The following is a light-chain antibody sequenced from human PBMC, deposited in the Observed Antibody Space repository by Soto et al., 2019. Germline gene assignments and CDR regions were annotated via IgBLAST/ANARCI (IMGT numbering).Light chain of an antibody. CDR2: DAS. CDR1: QSISSW. Sequence: IQMTQSPSTMSASTRDRVTITCRAGQSISSWLAWYQQKLGKAPKLLIYDASSLESRVPSRSSGSGSGTEITLTISSLQPDYFATYYCQQYNSYSTFGEETKVDIK. J-gene: IGKJ4*01. V-gene: IGKV1-5*01. CDR3: QQYNSYST.